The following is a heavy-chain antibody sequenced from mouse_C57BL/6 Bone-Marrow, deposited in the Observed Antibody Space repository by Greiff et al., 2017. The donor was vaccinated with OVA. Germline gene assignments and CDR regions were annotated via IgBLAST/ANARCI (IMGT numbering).Heavy chain of an antibody. D-gene: IGHD1-1*01. CDR1: GFTFSSYG. CDR3: ERHDLLLRSGGYFDV. V-gene: IGHV5-6*01. Sequence: VVESGGDLVKPGGSLKLSCAASGFTFSSYGMSWVRQTPDKRLEWVATISSGGSYTYYPDSVKGRFTISRDNAKNTLYLQMSSLKSEDTAMYYCERHDLLLRSGGYFDVWGTGTTVTVSS. J-gene: IGHJ1*03. CDR2: ISSGGSYT.